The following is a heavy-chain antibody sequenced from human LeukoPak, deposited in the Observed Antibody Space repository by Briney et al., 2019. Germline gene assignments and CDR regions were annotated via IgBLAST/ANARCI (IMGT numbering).Heavy chain of an antibody. CDR3: ARARLTVTTSGSGPDWFDP. Sequence: SETLSLTCTVSGGSISSYYWSWIRQPPGKGLEWIGYIYYSGSTNYNPSLESRVTISVDTSKNQFSLKLSSVTAADTAVYYCARARLTVTTSGSGPDWFDPWGQGTLVTVSS. V-gene: IGHV4-59*01. CDR2: IYYSGST. J-gene: IGHJ5*02. CDR1: GGSISSYY. D-gene: IGHD4-17*01.